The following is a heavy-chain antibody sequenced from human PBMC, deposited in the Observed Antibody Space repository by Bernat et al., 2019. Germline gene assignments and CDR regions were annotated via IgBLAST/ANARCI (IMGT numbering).Heavy chain of an antibody. J-gene: IGHJ4*02. D-gene: IGHD6-19*01. V-gene: IGHV2-5*02. CDR3: AHRRLAVAAFDY. Sequence: QITLKESGPTLVKPTQTLTLTCTFSGFSLSTSGVGVGWIRQPPGKALEWLALIYWDDDKRYSPSLKSRLTITKDTSKKQVVLTMTNMDPVDTATYYCAHRRLAVAAFDYWGQGTLVTVSS. CDR1: GFSLSTSGVG. CDR2: IYWDDDK.